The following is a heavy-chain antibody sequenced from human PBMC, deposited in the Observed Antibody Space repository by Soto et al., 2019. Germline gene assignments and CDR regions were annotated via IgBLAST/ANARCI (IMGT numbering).Heavy chain of an antibody. D-gene: IGHD3-22*01. CDR2: IYYSGST. V-gene: IGHV4-61*05. CDR3: ARLIPRHYYDPADAFDI. Sequence: PSETLSLTCTVSGGSISSSSYYWGWIRQPPGKGLEWIGYIYYSGSTNYNPSLKSRVTISVDTSKNQFSLKLSSVTAADTAVYYCARLIPRHYYDPADAFDIWGQGTMVTVSS. J-gene: IGHJ3*02. CDR1: GGSISSSSYY.